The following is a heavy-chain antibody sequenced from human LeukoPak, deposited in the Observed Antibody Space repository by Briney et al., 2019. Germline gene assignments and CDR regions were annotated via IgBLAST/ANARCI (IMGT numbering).Heavy chain of an antibody. CDR1: GSAVDKSG. V-gene: IGHV3-23*01. D-gene: IGHD5-12*01. Sequence: GGSLRLSCAASGSAVDKSGMTWVRQAPGKGLEGVSVISGSGSSTLYADSVKGRFTISRDNSRNALYLQMNNLRPEDTAIYYCAKDLSSRVAPLDGLDVWGQGTTVTVSS. CDR2: ISGSGSST. J-gene: IGHJ6*02. CDR3: AKDLSSRVAPLDGLDV.